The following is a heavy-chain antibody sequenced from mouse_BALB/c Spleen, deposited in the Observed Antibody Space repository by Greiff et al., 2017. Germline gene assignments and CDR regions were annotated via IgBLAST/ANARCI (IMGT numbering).Heavy chain of an antibody. V-gene: IGHV5-6*01. CDR3: ARFRAY. CDR1: GFTFSSYA. J-gene: IGHJ3*01. CDR2: ISSGGSYT. Sequence: EVQGVESGGGLVKPGGSLKLSCAASGFTFSSYAMSWVRQTPDKRLEWVATISSGGSYTYYPDSVKGRFTISRDNAKNTLYLQMSSLRSEDTAMYYCARFRAYWGQGTLVTVSA.